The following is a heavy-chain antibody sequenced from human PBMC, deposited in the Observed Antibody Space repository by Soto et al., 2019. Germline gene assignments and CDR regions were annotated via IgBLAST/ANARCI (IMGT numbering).Heavy chain of an antibody. D-gene: IGHD3-10*01. CDR2: IIPILGIA. J-gene: IGHJ6*02. V-gene: IGHV1-69*08. Sequence: QVPLVQSGAEVKKPGSSVKVSCKASGGTFSSYTISWVRQAPGQGLEWMGRIIPILGIANYAQKFQGRVTITADKSTSTAYMELSSLRSEDTAVYYCARDFYAMVRGVMGPDYYGMDVWGQGTTVTVSS. CDR3: ARDFYAMVRGVMGPDYYGMDV. CDR1: GGTFSSYT.